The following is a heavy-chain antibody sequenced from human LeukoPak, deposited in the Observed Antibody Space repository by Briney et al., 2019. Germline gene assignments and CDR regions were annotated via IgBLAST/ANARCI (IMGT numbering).Heavy chain of an antibody. CDR2: INSDGSST. Sequence: GGSLRLSCAASGFTFSSYWMHWVRQAPGKGLMWVSRINSDGSSTSYADSVKGRFTISRDNAKNTLYLQMNSLRAEDTAVYYCARDSGGNSDYWGQGTLVTVSS. V-gene: IGHV3-74*01. CDR3: ARDSGGNSDY. CDR1: GFTFSSYW. D-gene: IGHD2-15*01. J-gene: IGHJ4*02.